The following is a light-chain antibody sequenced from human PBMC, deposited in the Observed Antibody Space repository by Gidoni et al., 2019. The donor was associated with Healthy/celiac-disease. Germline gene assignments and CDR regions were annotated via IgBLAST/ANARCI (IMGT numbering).Light chain of an antibody. J-gene: IGLJ3*02. Sequence: QSALTLPASVSVSPGQPITIPCPGTSSAVGGYNYVSWYQQHPGNAPKPMIYEVSNRTSGVSNRFSGSKSGNTDSLTIPGLQAEEEADYYCSSYTSSSTPWVFGGGTKLTVL. CDR3: SSYTSSSTPWV. CDR1: SSAVGGYNY. CDR2: EVS. V-gene: IGLV2-14*01.